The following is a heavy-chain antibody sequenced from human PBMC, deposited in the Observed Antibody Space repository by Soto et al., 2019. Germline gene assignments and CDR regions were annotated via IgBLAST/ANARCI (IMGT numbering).Heavy chain of an antibody. CDR3: VSQRTSVLSQAYFDY. V-gene: IGHV4-39*01. CDR2: VYYRGRS. D-gene: IGHD2-8*01. J-gene: IGHJ4*02. CDR1: GGSVSNSNYY. Sequence: ETLSLTCTVSGGSVSNSNYYWGWIRQSPGKGLEWIGSVYYRGRSYSKSSVKSRITISVDTSKNQFSLNLNSVTASDTAVYFCVSQRTSVLSQAYFDYWGPGALVTVSS.